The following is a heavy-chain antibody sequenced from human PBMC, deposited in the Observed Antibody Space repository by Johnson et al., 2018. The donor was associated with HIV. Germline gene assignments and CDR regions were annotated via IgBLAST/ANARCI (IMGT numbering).Heavy chain of an antibody. D-gene: IGHD3-10*01. Sequence: VQLVESGGGLVQPGGSLRLSCAASGFTFSSYAMTWVRQAPGKGLEWVSGISGGGGGTYYGDSVKGRFTISRDNSRNTLFLQMNSLRAEDTAVYYWGREDGSGSYFYHAFDIWGQGTMVTVSS. J-gene: IGHJ3*02. V-gene: IGHV3-23*04. CDR2: ISGGGGGT. CDR1: GFTFSSYA. CDR3: GREDGSGSYFYHAFDI.